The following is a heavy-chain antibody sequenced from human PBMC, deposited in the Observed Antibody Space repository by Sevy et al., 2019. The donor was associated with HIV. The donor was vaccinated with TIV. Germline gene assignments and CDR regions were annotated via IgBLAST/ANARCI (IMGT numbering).Heavy chain of an antibody. CDR3: VREGLGGFSYSLDC. V-gene: IGHV3-7*01. J-gene: IGHJ4*02. D-gene: IGHD5-18*01. CDR2: MKQDGSEK. Sequence: GGSLRLSCAASEFTVSSKYMSWVRQAPGKGLEWVATMKQDGSEKYYVDSVKGRFTISRDNAKHSLYLQMNSLRAEDTAVYYCVREGLGGFSYSLDCWGQGTLVTVSS. CDR1: EFTVSSKY.